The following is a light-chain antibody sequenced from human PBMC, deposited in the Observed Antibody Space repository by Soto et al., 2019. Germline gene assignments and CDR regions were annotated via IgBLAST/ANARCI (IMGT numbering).Light chain of an antibody. CDR3: AAWDDSLTGGI. V-gene: IGLV1-47*02. J-gene: IGLJ2*01. Sequence: QSVLTQPPSASGTPGQRVTISCSGSSSNIGGNYVCWYQQVPGTAPKLLIYSSNQRPSGVPDRFSGSKSGTSASLAISGLRSEDEADYYCAAWDDSLTGGIFGRGTKVTVL. CDR1: SSNIGGNY. CDR2: SSN.